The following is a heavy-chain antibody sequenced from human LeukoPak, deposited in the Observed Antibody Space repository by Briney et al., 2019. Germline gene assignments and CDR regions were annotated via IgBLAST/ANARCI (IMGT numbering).Heavy chain of an antibody. V-gene: IGHV3-9*01. D-gene: IGHD4-17*01. J-gene: IGHJ4*02. CDR1: GFTFDDYA. CDR2: ISWNSGSI. Sequence: GGSLRLSCAASGFTFDDYAMHWVRQAPGKGLEWVSGISWNSGSIGYADSVKGRFTISRDNAKNSLYLQMNSLRAEDTALYYCARDRLPMTTVPYYFDYWGQGTLVTVSS. CDR3: ARDRLPMTTVPYYFDY.